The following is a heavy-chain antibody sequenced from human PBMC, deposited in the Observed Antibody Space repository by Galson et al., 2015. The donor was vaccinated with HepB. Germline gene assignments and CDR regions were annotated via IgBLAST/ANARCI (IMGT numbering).Heavy chain of an antibody. CDR2: FDPEDGET. CDR3: ATGPQDYYDRPGDQNAFDI. J-gene: IGHJ3*02. Sequence: SVKVSCKVSGYTLTELSMHWVRQAPGKGLEWMGGFDPEDGETIYAQKFQGRVTMTEDTSTDTAYMELSSLRSEDTAVYYCATGPQDYYDRPGDQNAFDIWGQGTMVTVSS. CDR1: GYTLTELS. V-gene: IGHV1-24*01. D-gene: IGHD3-22*01.